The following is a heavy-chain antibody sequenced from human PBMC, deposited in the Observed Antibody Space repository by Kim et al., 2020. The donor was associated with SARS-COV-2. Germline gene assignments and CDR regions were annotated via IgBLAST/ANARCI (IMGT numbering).Heavy chain of an antibody. CDR3: ARDSGIVAGFYY. CDR2: INSGGGSS. Sequence: ASVKVSCKASGYTFTRYYIQWVRQAPGQGLEWMGVINSGGGSSSYAQKFQGRVTMTRDTATSTVYMELSSLRSEDTAIYYCARDSGIVAGFYYWGQGTPVTVSS. V-gene: IGHV1-46*01. J-gene: IGHJ4*02. D-gene: IGHD6-19*01. CDR1: GYTFTRYY.